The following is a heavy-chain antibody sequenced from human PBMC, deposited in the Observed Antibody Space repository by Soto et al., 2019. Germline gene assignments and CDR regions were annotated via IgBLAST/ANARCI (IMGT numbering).Heavy chain of an antibody. J-gene: IGHJ6*02. Sequence: GGSRRLSCAVSGSTVSSNYMSWVRQAPGKGLECASVIYRDGSTYSGDSVKGRFTISRDNSRNTLYLQMNSLTVDDTAVYYCARGRYGMDVWGQGTTVTVSS. CDR1: GSTVSSNY. CDR2: IYRDGST. CDR3: ARGRYGMDV. V-gene: IGHV3-53*01.